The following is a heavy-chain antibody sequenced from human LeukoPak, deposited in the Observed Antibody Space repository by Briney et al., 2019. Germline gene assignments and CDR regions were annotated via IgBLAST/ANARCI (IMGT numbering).Heavy chain of an antibody. V-gene: IGHV3-30*03. CDR3: ARDGKPQVYYYYYMDV. CDR2: ISFDASNK. D-gene: IGHD1-1*01. CDR1: GFTFSSYW. Sequence: GGSLRLSCAASGFTFSSYWMSWVRQAPGKGLEWVAVISFDASNKYYADSVKGRFTISRDNSKNTLYLQMGSLRAEDMAVYYCARDGKPQVYYYYYMDVWGKGTTVTVSS. J-gene: IGHJ6*03.